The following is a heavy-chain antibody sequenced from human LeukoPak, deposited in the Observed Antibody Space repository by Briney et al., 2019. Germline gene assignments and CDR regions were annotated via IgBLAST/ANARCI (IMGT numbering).Heavy chain of an antibody. CDR1: GGSFCGYC. CDR3: ATHLQGITYYYFDY. D-gene: IGHD1-14*01. CDR2: ISHSGST. V-gene: IGHV4-34*01. J-gene: IGHJ4*02. Sequence: PSETLSLTCALYGGSFCGYCGSGIRQPPGKGLEWIGEISHSGSTHYNPSLKSRVTISLDTSKNQFSLKLSSVTAADTAMYYCATHLQGITYYYFDYWGQGTLVTVSS.